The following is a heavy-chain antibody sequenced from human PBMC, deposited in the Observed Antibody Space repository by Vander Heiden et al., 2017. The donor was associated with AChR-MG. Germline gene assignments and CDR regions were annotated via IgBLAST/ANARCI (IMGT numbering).Heavy chain of an antibody. V-gene: IGHV1-69*01. J-gene: IGHJ6*02. D-gene: IGHD3-10*01. CDR3: SAGSVSYYYYGMDV. Sequence: QVQLVQSGAEVKKPGSSVKVSCKASGATFSSYAIGWVRQAPGQGLEWMGGIIPIFGTANYAQKFQGRVTITADESTSTAYMELSSLRSEDTAVYYCSAGSVSYYYYGMDVWGQGTTVTVSS. CDR1: GATFSSYA. CDR2: IIPIFGTA.